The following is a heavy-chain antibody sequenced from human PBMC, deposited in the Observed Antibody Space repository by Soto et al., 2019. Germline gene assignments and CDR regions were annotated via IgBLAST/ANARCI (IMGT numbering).Heavy chain of an antibody. CDR2: ISNDGRNE. V-gene: IGHV3-33*01. CDR1: GFTFSSYG. CDR3: ARERGSGSLDY. D-gene: IGHD1-26*01. Sequence: GGSLRLSCAASGFTFSSYGMHWVRQTPGKGLEWVTFISNDGRNEYYADSVKGRFTISRDNSKNTLYLQMNSLRLDDTAVFYCARERGSGSLDYWGRGTLVTVYS. J-gene: IGHJ4*02.